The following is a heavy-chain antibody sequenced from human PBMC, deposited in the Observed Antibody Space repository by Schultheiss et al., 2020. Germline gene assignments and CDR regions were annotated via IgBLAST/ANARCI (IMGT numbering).Heavy chain of an antibody. Sequence: SETLSLTCAVYGGTFSGYYWSWIRQPPGKGLEWIGYIYYSGSTNYDPSLKSRVTISVDTSKNPFSLKLSSVTAADTAVYYCARSTYSSSSYWGQGTLVTVSS. CDR2: IYYSGST. J-gene: IGHJ4*02. V-gene: IGHV4-59*08. CDR3: ARSTYSSSSY. D-gene: IGHD6-13*01. CDR1: GGTFSGYY.